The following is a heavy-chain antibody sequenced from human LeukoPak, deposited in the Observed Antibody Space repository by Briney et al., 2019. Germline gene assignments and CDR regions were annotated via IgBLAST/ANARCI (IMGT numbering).Heavy chain of an antibody. CDR3: ARGVRYCSGGSCRYYFDY. Sequence: GGSLRLSCAASGFTFSSYSMNWVRQAPGKGLEWVSSISSSSSYIYYADSVKGRFTISRDNAKNSLYLQMNSLRAEDTAVYYCARGVRYCSGGSCRYYFDYWGQGTLVTVSS. J-gene: IGHJ4*02. CDR2: ISSSSSYI. V-gene: IGHV3-21*01. CDR1: GFTFSSYS. D-gene: IGHD2-15*01.